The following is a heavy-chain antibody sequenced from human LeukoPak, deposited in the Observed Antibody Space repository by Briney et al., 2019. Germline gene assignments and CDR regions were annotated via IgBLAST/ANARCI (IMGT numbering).Heavy chain of an antibody. J-gene: IGHJ3*02. CDR1: GGTFSSYA. V-gene: IGHV1-8*02. CDR3: ARKLYTSGWYVFDI. CDR2: MDPNSGNT. Sequence: ASVKVSCKASGGTFSSYAISWVRQATGQGLEWMGWMDPNSGNTGYAQKFQGRVTMTRNTSISTAYMELSSLRSEDTAVYYCARKLYTSGWYVFDIWGQGTMVTVSS. D-gene: IGHD6-19*01.